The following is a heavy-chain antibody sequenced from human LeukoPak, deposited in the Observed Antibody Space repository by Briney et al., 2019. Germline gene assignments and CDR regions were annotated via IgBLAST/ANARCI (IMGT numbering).Heavy chain of an antibody. V-gene: IGHV3-48*01. CDR2: IRTSGGVV. J-gene: IGHJ6*02. Sequence: GGSLRLSCAASGFTFTSYTMNWVRQAPGKGLEWISYIRTSGGVVSYTDSVRGRFTISTDSAKNSLYLQMNSLRAEDTALYHCARNNGMDVWGQGTTVIVSS. CDR3: ARNNGMDV. CDR1: GFTFTSYT.